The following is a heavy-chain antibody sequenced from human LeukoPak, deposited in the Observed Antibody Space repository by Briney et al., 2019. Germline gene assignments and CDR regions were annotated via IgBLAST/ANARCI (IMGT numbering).Heavy chain of an antibody. CDR1: GGSISSDY. CDR3: ARGPLVVPAATPFDY. J-gene: IGHJ4*02. Sequence: SETLSLTCTVSGGSISSDYWSWIRQPPGKGLEWIGYIYFSGSTNYNPSLKSRVTISVDTSKTQLSLKLSSVTAADTAVYYCARGPLVVPAATPFDYWGQGTLVTVSS. CDR2: IYFSGST. D-gene: IGHD2-2*01. V-gene: IGHV4-59*01.